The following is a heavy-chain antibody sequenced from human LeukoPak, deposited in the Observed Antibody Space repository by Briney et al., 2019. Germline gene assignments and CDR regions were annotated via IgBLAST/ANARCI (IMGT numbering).Heavy chain of an antibody. CDR3: ARDQTYYVSSGYYYVTYLQH. Sequence: SETLSLTCTVSGASISSPYCTWIRQPAGEGLEWIGRISSGGSTTYNPSFKSRVTMSLDTSKKQFSLNLTSVTAADTAVYYCARDQTYYVSSGYYYVTYLQHWGQGILVTVSS. D-gene: IGHD3-22*01. CDR1: GASISSPY. CDR2: ISSGGST. V-gene: IGHV4-4*07. J-gene: IGHJ1*01.